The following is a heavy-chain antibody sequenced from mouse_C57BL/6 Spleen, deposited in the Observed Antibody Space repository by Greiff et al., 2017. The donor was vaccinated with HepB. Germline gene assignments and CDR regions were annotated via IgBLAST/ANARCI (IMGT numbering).Heavy chain of an antibody. CDR1: GYTFTDYE. V-gene: IGHV1-15*01. Sequence: QLQQSGAELVRPGASVTLSCKASGYTFTDYEMHWVKQTPVHGLEWIGAIDPETGGTAYNQKFKGKAILTADKSSSTAYMELRSLTSEDSAVYYCTRPLGRVDYWGQGTTLTVSS. J-gene: IGHJ2*01. CDR2: IDPETGGT. D-gene: IGHD4-1*01. CDR3: TRPLGRVDY.